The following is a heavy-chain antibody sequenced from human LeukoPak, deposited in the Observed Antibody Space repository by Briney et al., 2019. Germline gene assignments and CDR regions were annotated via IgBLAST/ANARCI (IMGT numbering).Heavy chain of an antibody. CDR3: ARAQAGRGYYYYYGMDV. D-gene: IGHD6-13*01. V-gene: IGHV4-59*01. J-gene: IGHJ6*02. Sequence: SETLSLTCTVSGGSISSYYWSWIRQPPGKGLEWIGYIYYSGSTNYNPSLKSRVTISVDTSKNQFSLKLSSVTAADTAVYYCARAQAGRGYYYYYGMDVWGQGTTVTVSS. CDR2: IYYSGST. CDR1: GGSISSYY.